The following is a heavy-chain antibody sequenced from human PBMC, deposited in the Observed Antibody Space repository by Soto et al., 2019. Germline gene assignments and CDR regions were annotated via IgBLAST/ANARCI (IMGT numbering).Heavy chain of an antibody. CDR1: GYSFTSYW. CDR2: IDPSDSYT. D-gene: IGHD1-26*01. J-gene: IGHJ6*02. V-gene: IGHV5-10-1*01. CDR3: ARPKGGSYYYYYGMDV. Sequence: GESLKISCKGSGYSFTSYWISWVRQMPGKGLEWMGRIDPSDSYTNYSPSFQGHVTISADKSISTAYLQWSSLKASDTAMYYCARPKGGSYYYYYGMDVWGQGTTVTVSS.